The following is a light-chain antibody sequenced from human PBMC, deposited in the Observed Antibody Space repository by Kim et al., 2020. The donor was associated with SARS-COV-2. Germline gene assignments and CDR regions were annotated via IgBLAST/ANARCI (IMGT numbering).Light chain of an antibody. CDR3: SSYTSSKTWV. CDR1: KSDIGGYNY. V-gene: IGLV2-14*03. CDR2: DVT. J-gene: IGLJ3*02. Sequence: GQWFNIACTGSKSDIGGYNYVAWYQQHPGKAPKLIIYDVTKRPSGVSDRFSGSKSGNTASLIITGLQADDEADYYCSSYTSSKTWVFGGGTQLTVL.